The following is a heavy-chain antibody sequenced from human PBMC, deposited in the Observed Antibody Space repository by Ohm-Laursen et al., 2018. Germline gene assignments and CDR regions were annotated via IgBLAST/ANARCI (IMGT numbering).Heavy chain of an antibody. CDR2: ISNSGENT. V-gene: IGHV3-23*01. D-gene: IGHD1-26*01. J-gene: IGHJ4*02. CDR1: GFTFSSSA. CDR3: AKGYSDSRYSPIDF. Sequence: SLRLSCSASGFTFSSSAMSWVRQAPGKGLEWVSVISNSGENTFYADSVKGRFTISRDNSKSTLYLEVSSLRAEDTAVYYCAKGYSDSRYSPIDFWGLGSLVTVSS.